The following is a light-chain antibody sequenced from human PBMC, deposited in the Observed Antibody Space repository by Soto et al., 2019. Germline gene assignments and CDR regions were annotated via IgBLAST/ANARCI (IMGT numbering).Light chain of an antibody. CDR3: QQRSNRPLT. Sequence: EIVLTQSPATLSLSPGERATLSCRASQGVSSYLAWYQQKPGQAPRLLIYDASNRATGIPARFSGSGPGTDFTLTISSLDPEDSAVYYCQQRSNRPLTFGQGTRLEIK. CDR1: QGVSSY. J-gene: IGKJ5*01. V-gene: IGKV3D-11*01. CDR2: DAS.